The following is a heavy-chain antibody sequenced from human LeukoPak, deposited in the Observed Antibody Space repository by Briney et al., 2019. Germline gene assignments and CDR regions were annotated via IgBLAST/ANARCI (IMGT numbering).Heavy chain of an antibody. CDR1: GYTLTELS. CDR3: ATVTYYYDCSGFAFDI. CDR2: FDPEDGET. V-gene: IGHV1-24*01. J-gene: IGHJ3*02. D-gene: IGHD3-22*01. Sequence: ASVKVSCKVSGYTLTELSMHWVRQAPGKGLEWMGGFDPEDGETIYAQKFQGRVTMTEDTSTDTAYMELSSLRSEDTAVYYCATVTYYYDCSGFAFDIWGQGTMVTVSS.